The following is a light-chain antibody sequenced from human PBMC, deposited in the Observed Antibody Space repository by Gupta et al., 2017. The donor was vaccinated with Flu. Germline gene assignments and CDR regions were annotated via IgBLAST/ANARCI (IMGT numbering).Light chain of an antibody. CDR1: QSISSY. V-gene: IGKV1-39*01. CDR2: AAS. Sequence: DIQMTQSPSSLSASVGDRVTITYRASQSISSYLNWYQQKPGKAPKLLIYAASSLQSGVPSRFSGSGSGTDFTLTISRLQPEDFATYYCQQSYSTPQTFGQGTKVEIK. CDR3: QQSYSTPQT. J-gene: IGKJ1*01.